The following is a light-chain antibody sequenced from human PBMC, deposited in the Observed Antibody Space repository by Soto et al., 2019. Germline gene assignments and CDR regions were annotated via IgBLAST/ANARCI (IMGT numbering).Light chain of an antibody. CDR1: QSVTTQ. J-gene: IGKJ1*01. Sequence: IVLTQSPGTLSLSPGERATLSCRASQSVTTQLAWYQQKPGQAPRLIIHGASSRATGVPDRITGSGSGTEFTLNIRSLQSEDFEVYYCQQYNNWPWTFGQGTKVDIK. V-gene: IGKV3D-15*01. CDR3: QQYNNWPWT. CDR2: GAS.